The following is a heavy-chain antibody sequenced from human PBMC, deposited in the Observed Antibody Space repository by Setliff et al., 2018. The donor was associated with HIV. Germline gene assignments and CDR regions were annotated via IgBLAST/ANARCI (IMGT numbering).Heavy chain of an antibody. CDR2: INHSGST. V-gene: IGHV4-34*01. CDR3: ATYADRESNRFDP. J-gene: IGHJ5*02. Sequence: SETLSLTCAVYGGAFSGYYWSWIRQPPGKGLEWIGDINHSGSTNYNPSLKSRVTISVDTPKNQFSLKLSSVTAADTAVYYCATYADRESNRFDPWGQGILVTVSS. D-gene: IGHD3-10*01. CDR1: GGAFSGYY.